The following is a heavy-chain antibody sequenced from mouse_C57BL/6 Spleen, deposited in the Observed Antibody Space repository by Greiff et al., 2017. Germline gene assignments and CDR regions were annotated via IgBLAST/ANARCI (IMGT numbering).Heavy chain of an antibody. V-gene: IGHV1-26*01. J-gene: IGHJ4*01. CDR1: GYTFTDYY. D-gene: IGHD4-1*01. CDR2: INPNNGGT. CDR3: ARKEANWYAMDY. Sequence: EVQLQQSGPELVKPGASVKISCKASGYTFTDYYMNWVKQSHGKSLEWIGDINPNNGGTSYNQKFKGKATLTVDKSSSTAYMELRSLTSEDSAVXYCARKEANWYAMDYWGQGTSVTVSS.